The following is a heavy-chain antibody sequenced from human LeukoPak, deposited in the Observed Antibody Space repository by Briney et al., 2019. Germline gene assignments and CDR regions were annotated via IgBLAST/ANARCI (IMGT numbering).Heavy chain of an antibody. CDR1: GGSISSSSYY. V-gene: IGHV4-39*01. J-gene: IGHJ4*02. CDR2: IYYSGST. D-gene: IGHD3-22*01. CDR3: ARHNTYYYDSSGYYYSYYFDY. Sequence: SETLSLTCTVSGGSISSSSYYWGWIRQPPGKGLEWIGSIYYSGSTYYNPSLKSRVTISVDTSKNQFSLKLSSVTAADTAVYYCARHNTYYYDSSGYYYSYYFDYWGQGTLVTVSS.